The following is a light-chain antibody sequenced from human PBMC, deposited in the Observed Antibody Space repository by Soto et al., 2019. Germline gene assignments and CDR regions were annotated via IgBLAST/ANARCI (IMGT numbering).Light chain of an antibody. CDR1: QSVRSN. CDR2: AAS. V-gene: IGKV3-15*01. Sequence: IVLTQSPATLSLSPWERATLSCRASQSVRSNLAWYQQKPGQAPRLVIYAASTRATGIPDRFSGSVSGTEFTLTISSLQSEDFAVYYCQQYNNWPITFGQGTRLEIK. CDR3: QQYNNWPIT. J-gene: IGKJ5*01.